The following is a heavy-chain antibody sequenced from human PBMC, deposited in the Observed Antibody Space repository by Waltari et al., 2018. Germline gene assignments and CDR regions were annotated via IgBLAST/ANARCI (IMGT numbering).Heavy chain of an antibody. CDR3: ARRVLRYFDWLNWFDP. CDR1: GGSFSRYY. J-gene: IGHJ5*02. D-gene: IGHD3-9*01. V-gene: IGHV4-34*01. Sequence: QVQLQQWGAGLLKPSETLSLTFAVYGGSFSRYYWRWIRQPPGKGLEWIGEINHSGSTNYNPSLKSRVTISVDTSKNQFSLKLSSVTAADTAVYYCARRVLRYFDWLNWFDPWGQGTLVTVSS. CDR2: INHSGST.